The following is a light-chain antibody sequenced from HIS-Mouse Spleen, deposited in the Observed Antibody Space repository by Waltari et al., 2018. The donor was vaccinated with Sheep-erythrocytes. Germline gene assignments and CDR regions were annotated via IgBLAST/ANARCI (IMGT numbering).Light chain of an antibody. J-gene: IGLJ1*01. V-gene: IGLV2-11*01. Sequence: QSALTQPRSVSGSPGQSVTISCTGTSSDVGGYNYVSWYQQHPGKAPKLMIYEVSTGPAGVPERFSGSKSGNTASLTISGLQAEDEADYYCCSYAGSYNHVFATGTKVTVL. CDR2: EVS. CDR1: SSDVGGYNY. CDR3: CSYAGSYNHV.